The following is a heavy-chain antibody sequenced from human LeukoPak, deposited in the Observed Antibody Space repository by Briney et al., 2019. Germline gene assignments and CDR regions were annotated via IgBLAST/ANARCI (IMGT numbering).Heavy chain of an antibody. D-gene: IGHD6-19*01. CDR3: AREVSDSSGTDY. V-gene: IGHV1-3*01. CDR2: INAGNGNT. J-gene: IGHJ4*02. CDR1: GYTFTSYA. Sequence: ASVKVSCKASGYTFTSYAMHWVRQAPGQRLEWMGWINAGNGNTKYSQKFQGRVTITRDTSASTAYMELSSLRSEDTAVYYCAREVSDSSGTDYWGQGTLVTVSS.